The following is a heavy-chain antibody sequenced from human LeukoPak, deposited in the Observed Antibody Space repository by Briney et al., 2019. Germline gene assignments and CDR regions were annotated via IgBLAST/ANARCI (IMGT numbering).Heavy chain of an antibody. CDR2: ISGSGGST. CDR1: GFTFSSYA. CDR3: AKDRTRMVATLNWFDP. J-gene: IGHJ5*02. D-gene: IGHD5-12*01. V-gene: IGHV3-23*01. Sequence: GGSLRLSCAASGFTFSSYAMRGVRQAPGQGLEWVSAISGSGGSTYYADSVKGRFTISRDNSKNTLYLQMNSLRAEDTAVYYCAKDRTRMVATLNWFDPGAREPWSPSPQ.